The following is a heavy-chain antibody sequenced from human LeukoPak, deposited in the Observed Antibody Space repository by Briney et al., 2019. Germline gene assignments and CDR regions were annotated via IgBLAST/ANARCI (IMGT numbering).Heavy chain of an antibody. Sequence: GGSLRLSCAASGFTFTNYWMSWVRQAPGKGLEWVANIKQDGSEKYYVDSVKGRFTISRDNAKNSLYLQMNSLRAEDTAMYYCARDSAGNDYWGQGTLVTVSS. J-gene: IGHJ4*02. CDR3: ARDSAGNDY. CDR1: GFTFTNYW. D-gene: IGHD6-13*01. CDR2: IKQDGSEK. V-gene: IGHV3-7*01.